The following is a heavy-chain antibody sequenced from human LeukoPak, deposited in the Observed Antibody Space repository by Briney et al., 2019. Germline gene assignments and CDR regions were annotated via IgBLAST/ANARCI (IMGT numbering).Heavy chain of an antibody. J-gene: IGHJ6*02. D-gene: IGHD6-6*01. CDR1: GYSFTSYW. V-gene: IGHV5-51*01. CDR2: IYPGDSDT. CDR3: ARLSAYSSSSPTYSSGMAV. Sequence: GESLKISCKGSGYSFTSYWIGWVRQMPGKGLEWMGIIYPGDSDTRYSPSFQGQVTISADKSISTAYLQWSSLKASDTAMYYCARLSAYSSSSPTYSSGMAVWAQGTTATVPS.